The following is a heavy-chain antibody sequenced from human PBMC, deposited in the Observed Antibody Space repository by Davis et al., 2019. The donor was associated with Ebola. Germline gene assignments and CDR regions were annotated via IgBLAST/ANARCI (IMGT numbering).Heavy chain of an antibody. Sequence: PGGSLRLSCAASGFMFSTYGLHWVRQAPGKGPEWVAYIRSDGSIKDHADSVKCRFTISRDNSKNTLYLQMNSLRAEDTALYYCARWIYESKAFDIWGQGTMVTVSS. CDR1: GFMFSTYG. D-gene: IGHD5-12*01. CDR3: ARWIYESKAFDI. J-gene: IGHJ3*02. CDR2: IRSDGSIK. V-gene: IGHV3-30*02.